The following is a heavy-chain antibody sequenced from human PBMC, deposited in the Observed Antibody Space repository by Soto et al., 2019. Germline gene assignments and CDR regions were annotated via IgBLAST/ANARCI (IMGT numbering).Heavy chain of an antibody. CDR2: VKEDGSEL. Sequence: GGSLRLSCAVSGFNVMSYWMSWVRQAPGKGREWVASVKEDGSELYYLHSVRGRFSISRDSAGNALHLTMNYLSAEDTGVYFCARDIGFDYVNWGQGITVTVSS. D-gene: IGHD3-16*01. CDR3: ARDIGFDYVN. J-gene: IGHJ4*02. CDR1: GFNVMSYW. V-gene: IGHV3-7*01.